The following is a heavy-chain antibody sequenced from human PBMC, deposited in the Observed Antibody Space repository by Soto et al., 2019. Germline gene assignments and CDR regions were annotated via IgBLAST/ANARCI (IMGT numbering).Heavy chain of an antibody. V-gene: IGHV3-53*01. CDR3: ARSGYSFAWGY. CDR1: GFLVNSAY. D-gene: IGHD5-18*01. Sequence: EVQLVESGGGLIPPGGSLRLSCAASGFLVNSAYMTWVRQAPGKGLEWLSMINSDGSTLYAESVKGRFTISRDNSKNRLVLQMNGLRAEDTAMYYWARSGYSFAWGYWGQGTLVIVTS. CDR2: INSDGST. J-gene: IGHJ4*02.